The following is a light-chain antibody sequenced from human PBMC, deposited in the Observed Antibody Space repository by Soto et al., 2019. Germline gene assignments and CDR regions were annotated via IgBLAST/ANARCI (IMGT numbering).Light chain of an antibody. V-gene: IGLV4-60*03. CDR1: SGHSSYI. CDR3: ETWDSNTLVV. CDR2: LEGSGSY. Sequence: VLTQSSSASASLGSSVKLTCTLSSGHSSYIIAWHQQQPGKAPRYLMKLEGSGSYNKGSGVPDRFSGSSSGADRYLTISNLQSEDEADYYCETWDSNTLVVFGGGTKLTVL. J-gene: IGLJ2*01.